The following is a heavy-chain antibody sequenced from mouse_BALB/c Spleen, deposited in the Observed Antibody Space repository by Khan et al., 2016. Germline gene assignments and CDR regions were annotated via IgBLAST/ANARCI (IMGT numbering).Heavy chain of an antibody. CDR1: GFTFSRFG. J-gene: IGHJ2*01. CDR2: ISSGSITI. CDR3: ARGDH. Sequence: EVELVESGGGLVQPGGSRQLSCAASGFTFSRFGMHWVRQTPEKGLVWVAYISSGSITIYYLDTLKCRFTTSTDNPKNALFLQLTSLRSEDTAMYCCARGDHCGHGTTLTVSS. V-gene: IGHV5-17*02.